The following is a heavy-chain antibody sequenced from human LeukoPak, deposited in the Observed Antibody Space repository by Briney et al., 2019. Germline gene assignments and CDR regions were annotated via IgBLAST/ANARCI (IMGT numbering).Heavy chain of an antibody. D-gene: IGHD6-13*01. V-gene: IGHV3-21*01. CDR2: ISSSSSYI. Sequence: GGSLRLSCAASGFTFSSYSMNWVRQAPGKGLEWVSSISSSSSYIYYADSVKGRFTISRDNAKNSLYLQMNSLRAEDTAVYYCAGAAAGPPLFDYWGQGTLVTVSS. CDR1: GFTFSSYS. J-gene: IGHJ4*02. CDR3: AGAAAGPPLFDY.